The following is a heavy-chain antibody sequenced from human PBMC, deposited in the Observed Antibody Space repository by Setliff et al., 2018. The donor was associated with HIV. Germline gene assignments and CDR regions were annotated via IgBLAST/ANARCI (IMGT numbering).Heavy chain of an antibody. CDR1: DDSITTHY. J-gene: IGHJ4*02. CDR3: ARDSEHPTGYFDS. CDR2: IYSGGSS. V-gene: IGHV4-59*11. D-gene: IGHD1-1*01. Sequence: SETLSLTCTVSDDSITTHYWSWIRQPPGKGLEWIGYIYSGGSSNYNPSLKSRSSVSMDMSRKQFSLKLTSATAADTAIYYCARDSEHPTGYFDSWGRGILVTVSS.